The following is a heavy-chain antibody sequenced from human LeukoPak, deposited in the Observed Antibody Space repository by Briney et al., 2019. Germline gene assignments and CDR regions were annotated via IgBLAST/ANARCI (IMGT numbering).Heavy chain of an antibody. CDR3: ARSVFRILTGLGDWFDP. CDR1: GYTFTGYY. D-gene: IGHD3-9*01. J-gene: IGHJ5*02. V-gene: IGHV1-2*02. Sequence: ASVKVSCKASGYTFTGYYMHWVRQAPGQGLEWMGWINPNSGGTNYAQKFQGMVTMTRETSISTAYMELSRLRSDDTAVYYCARSVFRILTGLGDWFDPWGQGTLVTVSS. CDR2: INPNSGGT.